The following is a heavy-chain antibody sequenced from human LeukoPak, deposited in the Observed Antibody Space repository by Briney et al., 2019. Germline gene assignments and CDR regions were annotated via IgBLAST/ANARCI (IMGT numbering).Heavy chain of an antibody. CDR2: IYYSGST. J-gene: IGHJ4*02. CDR1: GGSISNHY. V-gene: IGHV4-59*08. D-gene: IGHD4-17*01. Sequence: SETLSLTCTVSGGSISNHYWSWIRQPPGKGLEWIGYIYYSGSTNYNPSLKSRVTISVDTSKNQFSLKLSSVTAADTAVYYRARLWRGDYVDYWGQGTLVTVSS. CDR3: ARLWRGDYVDY.